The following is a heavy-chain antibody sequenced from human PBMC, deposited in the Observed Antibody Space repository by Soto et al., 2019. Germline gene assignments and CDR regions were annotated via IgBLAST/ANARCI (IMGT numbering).Heavy chain of an antibody. CDR1: GFVFSDFQ. V-gene: IGHV3-21*01. J-gene: IGHJ4*02. Sequence: PGGSLRLSCAASGFVFSDFQFNWVRQAPGGGLEWLSSITGTSAFTEYAESIEGRFTISRDNPNKLLFLHVDNLRPEDTAVYYCARDNLAFQGAFDLWGQGTLVTVPQ. CDR3: ARDNLAFQGAFDL. D-gene: IGHD3-16*01. CDR2: ITGTSAFT.